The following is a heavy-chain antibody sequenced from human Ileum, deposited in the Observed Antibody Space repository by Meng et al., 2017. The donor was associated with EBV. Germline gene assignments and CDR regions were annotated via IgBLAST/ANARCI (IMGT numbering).Heavy chain of an antibody. CDR3: ASAYDYGDYEAFAY. CDR1: GASISTGNFY. Sequence: GPGLVHPSETLPPTITAPGASISTGNFYCGWIRQSPGKALECIGTIYYRGNTFYNPSLKSRLTISIDTSKNEFSLTLRSVTAADTALYYCASAYDYGDYEAFAYWGPGSLVTVSS. V-gene: IGHV4-39*07. CDR2: IYYRGNT. J-gene: IGHJ4*02. D-gene: IGHD4-17*01.